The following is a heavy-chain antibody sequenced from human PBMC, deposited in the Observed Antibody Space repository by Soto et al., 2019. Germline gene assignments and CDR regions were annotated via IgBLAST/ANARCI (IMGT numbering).Heavy chain of an antibody. J-gene: IGHJ4*02. CDR1: GFTFSNYA. CDR2: ISVPDGST. D-gene: IGHD2-15*01. Sequence: EVQLLESGGGLVQPGGSLRLSCAASGFTFSNYAMSWVRQAPGKGLDWVSTISVPDGSTYYADSVKGRFTISRDNSKNTLSLQRNSLRAEDTAIYYCAQRSLSPYCDGGSCYSPCDYWGQGTLVTVSS. V-gene: IGHV3-23*01. CDR3: AQRSLSPYCDGGSCYSPCDY.